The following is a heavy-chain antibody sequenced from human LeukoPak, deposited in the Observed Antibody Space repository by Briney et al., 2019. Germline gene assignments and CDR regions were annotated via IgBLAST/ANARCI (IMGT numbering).Heavy chain of an antibody. CDR2: VYNSGDT. CDR3: AGLKLGAYFDL. Sequence: PSETLSLTCTVSGGSTSSDYWSWIRQSPGKGLEWVRYVYNSGDTGKNPSLKSRVTILLDTSKNQCSLKLTSVSAADTAVYYCAGLKLGAYFDLWGRGTLVTVSS. CDR1: GGSTSSDY. J-gene: IGHJ2*01. D-gene: IGHD3-16*01. V-gene: IGHV4-59*08.